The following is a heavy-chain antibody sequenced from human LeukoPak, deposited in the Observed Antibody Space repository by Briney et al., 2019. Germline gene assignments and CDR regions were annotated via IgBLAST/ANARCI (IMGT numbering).Heavy chain of an antibody. V-gene: IGHV1-69*04. CDR3: ARDHNPNQFLMGASTAEYFQH. CDR1: GCTFSSYA. D-gene: IGHD1-26*01. CDR2: IIPILGIA. Sequence: SVKVSCKASGCTFSSYAISWVRQAPGQGLEWMGRIIPILGIANYAQKFQGRVTITADKSTSTAYMELSSLRSEDTAVYYCARDHNPNQFLMGASTAEYFQHWGQGTLVTVSS. J-gene: IGHJ1*01.